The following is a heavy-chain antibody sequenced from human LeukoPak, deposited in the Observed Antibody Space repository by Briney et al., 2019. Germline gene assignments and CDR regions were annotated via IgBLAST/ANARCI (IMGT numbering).Heavy chain of an antibody. D-gene: IGHD6-19*01. CDR3: AREIAVPDSWNFDY. CDR2: IYTSGST. V-gene: IGHV4-4*07. CDR1: GGSISSYY. J-gene: IGHJ4*02. Sequence: PSETLSLTCTVSGGSISSYYWSWIRQPAGKGLEWIGRIYTSGSTNYNPSLKSRVTTSVDTSKNQFSLKLSSVTAADTAVYYCAREIAVPDSWNFDYRGQGTLVTVSS.